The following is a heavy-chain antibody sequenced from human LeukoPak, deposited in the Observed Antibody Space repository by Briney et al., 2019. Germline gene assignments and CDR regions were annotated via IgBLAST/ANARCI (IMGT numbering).Heavy chain of an antibody. D-gene: IGHD1-1*01. Sequence: GGSLRLSCAASGFTFSSYWMSWVRQAPGKGLEWVANIKQDGSEKYYVDSVKGRFTISRDNAKNSLYLQMSSLRAEDTAVYYCARAQRYWNYDYWGQGTLVTVSS. CDR2: IKQDGSEK. CDR3: ARAQRYWNYDY. V-gene: IGHV3-7*01. J-gene: IGHJ4*02. CDR1: GFTFSSYW.